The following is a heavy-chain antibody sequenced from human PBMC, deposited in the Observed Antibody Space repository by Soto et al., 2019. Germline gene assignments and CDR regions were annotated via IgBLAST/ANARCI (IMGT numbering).Heavy chain of an antibody. CDR3: ARGVGSSPPRD. CDR2: IYDSGSP. J-gene: IGHJ4*02. D-gene: IGHD1-26*01. Sequence: ETLSLTGTISGGCISVYYWSWIRQPPGQALEWIGYIYDSGSPYYNPSLRSRVIISADTSKKQISMKLTSATAADTAVYYCARGVGSSPPRDWGRGTLVIVSS. CDR1: GGCISVYY. V-gene: IGHV4-59*01.